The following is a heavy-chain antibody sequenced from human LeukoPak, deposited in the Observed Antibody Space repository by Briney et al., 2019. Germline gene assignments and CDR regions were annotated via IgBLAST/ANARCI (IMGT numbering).Heavy chain of an antibody. CDR3: ARGHSGRGGIDP. V-gene: IGHV4-34*01. D-gene: IGHD3-10*02. Sequence: SETLSLTCAVSGGSFSGYSWSWIRQPPGKGLEWIGEINHSGSTHYNPSLKSRVTISVDTSKNQFSLKLSSVTAADTAVYYCARGHSGRGGIDPWGQGTLVTVSS. J-gene: IGHJ5*02. CDR2: INHSGST. CDR1: GGSFSGYS.